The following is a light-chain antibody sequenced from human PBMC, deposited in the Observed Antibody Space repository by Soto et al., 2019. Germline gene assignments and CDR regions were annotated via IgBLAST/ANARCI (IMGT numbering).Light chain of an antibody. Sequence: DIQMTQSPSSLSASVGDRVTITCRASQGISNYLAWYQQKPGKVPKLLIYAASTLQSGVPSRLSGSGSGTDCTLTISSLQPEDVATYYCQKYNSDPLPFGGGTKVEIK. V-gene: IGKV1-27*01. J-gene: IGKJ4*01. CDR3: QKYNSDPLP. CDR1: QGISNY. CDR2: AAS.